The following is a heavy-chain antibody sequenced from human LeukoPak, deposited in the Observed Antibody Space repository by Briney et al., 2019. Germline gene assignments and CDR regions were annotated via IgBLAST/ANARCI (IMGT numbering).Heavy chain of an antibody. CDR2: ISGSGGST. V-gene: IGHV3-23*01. J-gene: IGHJ4*02. CDR3: AKAGQVLWSRTGYFDY. Sequence: GGSLRLSCAASGFTFSSYAMSWVRQAPGKGLEWVSAISGSGGSTYYADSVKGRFTISRDNSKNMLYLQMNSLRAEDTAVYYCAKAGQVLWSRTGYFDYWGQGTLVTVSS. D-gene: IGHD3-10*01. CDR1: GFTFSSYA.